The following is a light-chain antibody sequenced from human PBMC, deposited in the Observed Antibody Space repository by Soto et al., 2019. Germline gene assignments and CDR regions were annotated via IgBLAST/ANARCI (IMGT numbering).Light chain of an antibody. CDR2: EGG. CDR1: SSDVGTYNL. V-gene: IGLV2-23*01. Sequence: QSALTQPASVSGSPGQSITISCTGTSSDVGTYNLVSWYQQHPGKAPKIMIYEGGKRPSGISNRFSGSRSGHTASLTISGLHGEDEADYYCCSYAGRNPCVCGTGTKLTVL. CDR3: CSYAGRNPCV. J-gene: IGLJ1*01.